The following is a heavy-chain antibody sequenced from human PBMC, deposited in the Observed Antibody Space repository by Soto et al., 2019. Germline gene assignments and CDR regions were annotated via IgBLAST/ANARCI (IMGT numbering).Heavy chain of an antibody. V-gene: IGHV3-23*01. J-gene: IGHJ4*02. CDR3: AKVEDSGGYKGFSFDF. CDR2: ITGSGDIT. D-gene: IGHD3-22*01. Sequence: PGGSLRLSCAASGFTFTFYAMSWVRQAPGKGLQWVSGITGSGDITYYADSVKDRFTISRDNSKNTLYLQMDSLRAEDTAVYYCAKVEDSGGYKGFSFDFWGQGALVTVSS. CDR1: GFTFTFYA.